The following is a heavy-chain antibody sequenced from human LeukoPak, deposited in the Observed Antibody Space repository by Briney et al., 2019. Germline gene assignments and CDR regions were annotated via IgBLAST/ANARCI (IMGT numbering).Heavy chain of an antibody. V-gene: IGHV3-21*01. CDR1: GFTFTTYR. CDR2: ISSISSYI. CDR3: AGRSGSCFDC. D-gene: IGHD1-26*01. Sequence: GGPLRLSCAASGFTFTTYRMNWVRKAPGKGLEWGSSISSISSYIYYADSVKGRFTSSRDNAKNSLYLQMNSLRAEDTVVYCCAGRSGSCFDCWGQGTLVTVSS. J-gene: IGHJ4*02.